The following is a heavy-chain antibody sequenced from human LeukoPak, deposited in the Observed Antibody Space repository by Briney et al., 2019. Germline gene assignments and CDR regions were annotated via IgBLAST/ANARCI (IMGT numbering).Heavy chain of an antibody. V-gene: IGHV4-39*01. CDR1: GDSISSSAYY. Sequence: SETLSLTCTVSGDSISSSAYYWGWIRQPPGKRLEWIGTIYYSGSAYDYPSLKSRVTISVHTSKNQLSLKLRSVTAADTAVYYCASGDGGYRSGREYYFAYWGRGTLVTVSS. CDR3: ASGDGGYRSGREYYFAY. J-gene: IGHJ4*02. D-gene: IGHD3-10*01. CDR2: IYYSGSA.